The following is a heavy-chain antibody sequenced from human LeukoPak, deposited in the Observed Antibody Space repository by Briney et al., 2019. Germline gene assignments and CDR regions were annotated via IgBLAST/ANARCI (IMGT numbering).Heavy chain of an antibody. Sequence: SETLSPTCTVSGGSISSYYWSWIRQPPGKGLEWIGYIYYSGSTNYNPSLKSRVTISVDTSKNQFSLKLSSVTAADTAVYYCARWDEGDMGRAFDIWGQGTMVTVSS. V-gene: IGHV4-59*08. CDR3: ARWDEGDMGRAFDI. D-gene: IGHD3-10*01. CDR2: IYYSGST. J-gene: IGHJ3*02. CDR1: GGSISSYY.